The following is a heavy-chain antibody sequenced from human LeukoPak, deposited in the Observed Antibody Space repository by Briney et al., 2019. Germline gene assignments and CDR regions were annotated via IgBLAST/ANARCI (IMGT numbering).Heavy chain of an antibody. CDR1: GGFISGHY. CDR3: ARHSSWGRGTYYLDP. D-gene: IGHD3-10*01. J-gene: IGHJ5*02. V-gene: IGHV4-4*09. CDR2: IYASGDT. Sequence: SETLSLTCTVSGGFISGHYWSWIRQPPGKGLEWIAYIYASGDTNYNPSLKSRVTISVDSSKNQFALKLRSLTAADTAVYYCARHSSWGRGTYYLDPWGQGTLVTVSS.